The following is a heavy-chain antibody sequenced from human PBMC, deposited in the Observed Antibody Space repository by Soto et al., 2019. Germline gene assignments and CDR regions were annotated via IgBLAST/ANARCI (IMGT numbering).Heavy chain of an antibody. CDR3: ASRTYAMDV. CDR2: IFHNGNT. V-gene: IGHV4-4*02. J-gene: IGHJ6*02. Sequence: QVQLQESGPGLVKPSGTLSLTCAVSGGSISISNWWSWVRQPPGKGLEWIGEIFHNGNTYSNPSLTGRVTMSVDKSKNQFSLNLNSVTAADTAVYYCASRTYAMDVWGQGTTVTVSS. CDR1: GGSISISNW.